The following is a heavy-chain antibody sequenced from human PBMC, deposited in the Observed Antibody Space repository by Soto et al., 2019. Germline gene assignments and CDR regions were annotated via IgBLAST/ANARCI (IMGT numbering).Heavy chain of an antibody. CDR2: ISAYNGNT. D-gene: IGHD2-15*01. CDR3: ARGPMGVVVVAATPFWFDP. Sequence: GASVKVSCTASGYTFTSYGISWVRQAPGQGPGWMGWISAYNGNTNYAQKLQGRVTITTDTSTSTAYMELRSMRSDDTAVYYCARGPMGVVVVAATPFWFDPWGQGTLVTVS. CDR1: GYTFTSYG. J-gene: IGHJ5*02. V-gene: IGHV1-18*01.